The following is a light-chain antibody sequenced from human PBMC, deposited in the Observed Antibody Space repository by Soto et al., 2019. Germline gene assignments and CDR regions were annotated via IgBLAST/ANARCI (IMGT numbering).Light chain of an antibody. CDR2: EGS. CDR3: SSFTTSTVVV. CDR1: SSDVGSYNF. J-gene: IGLJ2*01. V-gene: IGLV2-14*02. Sequence: QSALTQPASVSGSPGQSITISCTGTSSDVGSYNFVSWYQQHPGKAPKVMIYEGSQRPSGISDRFSGSKSGNTASLTISGLQAEDEADYFCSSFTTSTVVVFGGGTKLTVL.